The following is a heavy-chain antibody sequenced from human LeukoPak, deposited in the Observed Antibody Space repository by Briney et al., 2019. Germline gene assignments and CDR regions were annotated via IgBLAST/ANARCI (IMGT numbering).Heavy chain of an antibody. CDR1: GYTLTELS. V-gene: IGHV1-24*01. J-gene: IGHJ4*02. CDR2: FDPEDGET. D-gene: IGHD6-13*01. Sequence: GASVKVSCKVSGYTLTELSMHWVRQAPGKGLEWMGGFDPEDGETIYAQKFQGRVTITADESTSTAYMELSSLRSEDTAVYYCARGSSSWGIYYFDYWGQGTLVTVSS. CDR3: ARGSSSWGIYYFDY.